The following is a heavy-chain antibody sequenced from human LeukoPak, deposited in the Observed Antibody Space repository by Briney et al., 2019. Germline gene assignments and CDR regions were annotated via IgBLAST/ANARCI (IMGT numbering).Heavy chain of an antibody. CDR2: MNPNSGNT. CDR3: ARVAAPGTGDWFDH. Sequence: ASVKVSCKASGYTFTSNDINWVRQAPGQGLEWMGWMNPNSGNTGYAQKFQGRVTMTRNTSISTAYMELSSLRSEDTAVYYCARVAAPGTGDWFDHWGQGTLVTVSS. J-gene: IGHJ5*02. D-gene: IGHD6-13*01. V-gene: IGHV1-8*01. CDR1: GYTFTSND.